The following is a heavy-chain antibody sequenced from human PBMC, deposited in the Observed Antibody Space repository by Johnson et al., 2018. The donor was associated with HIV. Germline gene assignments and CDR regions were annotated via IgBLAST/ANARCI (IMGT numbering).Heavy chain of an antibody. D-gene: IGHD2-2*01. Sequence: QVQLVESGGGVVQPGRSLRISCAASGFTFSSYAMHWVRQAPGQGLEWVSGIDWNGSSTSYADSVRGRFTIPRETSKNTLYRQMNSLRAEDTAVYYSATLPGDIVVVPAAQPYDAFDIWGQGTMVTVSS. CDR2: IDWNGSST. J-gene: IGHJ3*02. CDR1: GFTFSSYA. V-gene: IGHV3-NL1*01. CDR3: ATLPGDIVVVPAAQPYDAFDI.